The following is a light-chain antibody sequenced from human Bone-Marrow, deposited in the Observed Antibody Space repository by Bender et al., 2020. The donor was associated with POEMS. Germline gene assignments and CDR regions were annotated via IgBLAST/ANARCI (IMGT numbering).Light chain of an antibody. CDR2: EDR. V-gene: IGLV3-10*01. J-gene: IGLJ2*01. CDR1: TLPQKY. CDR3: YSTDSGGYPV. Sequence: SYELTQPPSVSVSPGQTARITCSGDTLPQKYAYWYQQKSGQAPVLLIYEDRKRPSGIPERISGSSSGAMATLTISGAQVEDEADYYCYSTDSGGYPVFGGGTKLTVL.